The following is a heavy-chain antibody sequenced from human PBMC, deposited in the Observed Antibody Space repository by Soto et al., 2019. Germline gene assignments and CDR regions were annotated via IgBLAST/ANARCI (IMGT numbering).Heavy chain of an antibody. J-gene: IGHJ4*02. CDR1: GFTFSSYG. D-gene: IGHD3-3*01. V-gene: IGHV3-30*18. CDR2: LSYDGRNK. Sequence: QVQLVESGGGVVQPGRSLRLSCAASGFTFSSYGMHWVRQAPGKGLEWVAVLSYDGRNKYYADSGKGRFTISRDNSTNTLYRQMGSRSAEDAALYYGEKARGRYEFWSGYHGPIDYGGQGTLVTVSS. CDR3: EKARGRYEFWSGYHGPIDY.